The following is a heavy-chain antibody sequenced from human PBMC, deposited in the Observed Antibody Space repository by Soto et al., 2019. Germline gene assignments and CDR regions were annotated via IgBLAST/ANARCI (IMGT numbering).Heavy chain of an antibody. J-gene: IGHJ6*02. Sequence: ASVKVSCKTSTYMFSNYGVSWVRQAPGQGLEWMGWISAYNGNTNYAQKFKGRVTLTTDTPTSTAYMELRSLRSDDTAVYYCARATYYYESGSYDNARMAVWGQGTPVTVSS. CDR1: TYMFSNYG. CDR2: ISAYNGNT. V-gene: IGHV1-18*01. CDR3: ARATYYYESGSYDNARMAV. D-gene: IGHD3-10*01.